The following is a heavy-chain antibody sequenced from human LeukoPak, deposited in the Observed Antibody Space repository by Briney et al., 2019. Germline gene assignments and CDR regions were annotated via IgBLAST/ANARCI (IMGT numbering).Heavy chain of an antibody. V-gene: IGHV1-2*02. CDR2: IKPNSGGT. J-gene: IGHJ4*02. D-gene: IGHD3-22*01. Sequence: ASVKVSCKASGYTFTSYYMHWVRQAPGQGLEWMGWIKPNSGGTSYARKFQGRVTMTRDTSISTAYMELSRLRSDDTAVYYCARDGHDSSGYYEDYWGQGTLVTVSS. CDR3: ARDGHDSSGYYEDY. CDR1: GYTFTSYY.